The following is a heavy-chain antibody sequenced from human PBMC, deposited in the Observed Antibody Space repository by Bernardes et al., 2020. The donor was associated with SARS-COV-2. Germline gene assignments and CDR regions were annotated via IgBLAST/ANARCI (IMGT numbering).Heavy chain of an antibody. D-gene: IGHD6-19*01. V-gene: IGHV4-30-4*01. J-gene: IGHJ5*02. CDR1: GGSITNTDFY. CDR2: TQYSGPT. Sequence: SETLSLTCVVSGGSITNTDFYWSWIRQAPGKGLESIGTTQYSGPTYYKSSLLGRASISIDSSKNQVSLELRSVTAADSAVYYCARDMRGAAGGWYHASWGQGTLVTVSS. CDR3: ARDMRGAAGGWYHAS.